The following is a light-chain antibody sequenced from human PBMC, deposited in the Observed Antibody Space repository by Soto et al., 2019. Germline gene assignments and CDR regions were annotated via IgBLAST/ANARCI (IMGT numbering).Light chain of an antibody. V-gene: IGKV1-5*03. CDR2: EVS. J-gene: IGKJ1*01. CDR3: QHYSGDRAT. Sequence: DIQMTQSPSSLSASVGDRVTITCRASQSVINYLHWYQQKPGKAPNLLIYEVSTLHSGVPSRFSGSGSGTEFTLTISSLRPDDFATYYCQHYSGDRATFGQGTKVDIK. CDR1: QSVINY.